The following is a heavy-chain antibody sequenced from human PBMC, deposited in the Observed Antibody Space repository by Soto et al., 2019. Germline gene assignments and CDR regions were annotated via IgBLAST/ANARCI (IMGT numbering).Heavy chain of an antibody. CDR1: GFTFSSYA. Sequence: GGSLRLSCAASGFTFSSYAMSWVRQAPGKGLEWVSAISGSGGSTYYADSVKGRFTISRDNSKNTLYLQMNSLRAEDTAVYYCANPGEYGWGIYPFLFDYGGRETRVTVSS. V-gene: IGHV3-23*01. CDR2: ISGSGGST. D-gene: IGHD3-10*01. CDR3: ANPGEYGWGIYPFLFDY. J-gene: IGHJ4*02.